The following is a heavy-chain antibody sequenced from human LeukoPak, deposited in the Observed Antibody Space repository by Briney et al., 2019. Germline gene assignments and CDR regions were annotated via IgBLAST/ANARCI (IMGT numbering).Heavy chain of an antibody. CDR2: IYHSGST. D-gene: IGHD3-10*01. CDR3: ARGALWFGDP. CDR1: GYSISSGYY. Sequence: SETLSLTCTVSGYSISSGYYWGWIRQPPGKGLEWIGSIYHSGSTYYNPSLKSRVTISVDTSKNQFSLKLSSVTAADTAVYYCARGALWFGDPWGQGTLVTVSS. V-gene: IGHV4-38-2*02. J-gene: IGHJ5*02.